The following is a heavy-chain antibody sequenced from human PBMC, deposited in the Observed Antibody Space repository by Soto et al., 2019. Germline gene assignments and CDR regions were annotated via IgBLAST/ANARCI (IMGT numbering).Heavy chain of an antibody. Sequence: ASVKVSYKASGYTFTSYAMHWVRQAPGQRLEWMGWINAGNGNTKYSQGFQGRVTITRDTSASTAYMELSSLRSEDTAVYYCARIETGRVVTRPNWLDPWGQGTLVTVSS. CDR3: ARIETGRVVTRPNWLDP. CDR2: INAGNGNT. D-gene: IGHD2-21*02. J-gene: IGHJ5*02. CDR1: GYTFTSYA. V-gene: IGHV1-3*01.